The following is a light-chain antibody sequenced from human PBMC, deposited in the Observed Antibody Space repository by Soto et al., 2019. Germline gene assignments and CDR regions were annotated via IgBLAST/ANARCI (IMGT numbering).Light chain of an antibody. V-gene: IGLV2-11*01. CDR1: SSDVGGYDY. J-gene: IGLJ3*02. Sequence: QSALTQPRSVSGSPGQSVTISCTGSSSDVGGYDYVSWYLQHPGKAPKLILYDVTKRPSGVPDRFSGAKSGNTASLTISGLQAEDEGDYYCCSYTRTYTWVFGGGTQLTVL. CDR2: DVT. CDR3: CSYTRTYTWV.